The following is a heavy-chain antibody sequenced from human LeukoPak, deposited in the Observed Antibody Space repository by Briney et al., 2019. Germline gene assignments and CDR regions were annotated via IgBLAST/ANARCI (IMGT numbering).Heavy chain of an antibody. J-gene: IGHJ3*02. CDR3: ARDRHDILTGYYMGMPTGAFDI. Sequence: ASAKVSCKASGYTFTGYYMHWVRQAPGQGLEWMGWINPNSGGTNYAQKFQGRVTMTRDTSISTAYMELSRLRSDDTAVYYCARDRHDILTGYYMGMPTGAFDIWGQGTMVTVSS. CDR1: GYTFTGYY. V-gene: IGHV1-2*02. D-gene: IGHD3-9*01. CDR2: INPNSGGT.